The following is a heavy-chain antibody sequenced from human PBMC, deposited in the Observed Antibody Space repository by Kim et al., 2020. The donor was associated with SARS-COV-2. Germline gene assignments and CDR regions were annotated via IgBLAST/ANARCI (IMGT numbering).Heavy chain of an antibody. J-gene: IGHJ4*02. D-gene: IGHD3-22*01. V-gene: IGHV4-39*01. CDR3: ARQMKNYYDSSGCFDY. Sequence: PSPRGRVTISVDTSRNQFSLKLSAVTAADTAVYYCARQMKNYYDSSGCFDYWGQGTLVTVSS.